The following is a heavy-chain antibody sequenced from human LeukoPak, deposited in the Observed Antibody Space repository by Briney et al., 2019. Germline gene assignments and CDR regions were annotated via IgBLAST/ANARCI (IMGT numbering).Heavy chain of an antibody. CDR2: IYYSGST. D-gene: IGHD3-22*01. V-gene: IGHV4-39*07. Sequence: SETLSLTCTVSGGSISSSSYYWGWIRQPPGKGLEWIGSIYYSGSTYYNPSLKSRVTISVDTSKNQFSLKLSSVTAADTAVYYCARSPVTYYYDSSGYFDYYYMDVWGKGTTVTVSS. CDR1: GGSISSSSYY. CDR3: ARSPVTYYYDSSGYFDYYYMDV. J-gene: IGHJ6*03.